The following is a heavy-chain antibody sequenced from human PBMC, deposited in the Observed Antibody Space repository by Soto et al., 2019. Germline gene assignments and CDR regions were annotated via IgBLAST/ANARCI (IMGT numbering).Heavy chain of an antibody. CDR1: GYTFTSYG. J-gene: IGHJ4*01. CDR3: ARDQVIAVAGICGGDCHPLDY. V-gene: IGHV1-18*01. CDR2: ISAYNGNT. Sequence: ASVKVSCKASGYTFTSYGISWVRQAPGQGLEWMGWISAYNGNTNYAQKLQGRVTMTTDTSTSTAYMELRSLRSDDTAVYYCARDQVIAVAGICGGDCHPLDYWG. D-gene: IGHD6-19*01.